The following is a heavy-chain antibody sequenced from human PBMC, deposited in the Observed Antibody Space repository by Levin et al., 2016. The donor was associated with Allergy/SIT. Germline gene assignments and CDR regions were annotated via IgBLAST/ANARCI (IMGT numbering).Heavy chain of an antibody. V-gene: IGHV4-34*01. Sequence: SETLSLTCAVYGGSFSGYYWSWIRQPPGKGLEWIGEINHSGSTNYNPSLKSRVTISVDTSKNQFSLKLSSVTAADTAVYYCARGTWCGTSCYILNWFDPWGQGTLVTVSS. CDR2: INHSGST. CDR1: GGSFSGYY. J-gene: IGHJ5*02. D-gene: IGHD2-2*02. CDR3: ARGTWCGTSCYILNWFDP.